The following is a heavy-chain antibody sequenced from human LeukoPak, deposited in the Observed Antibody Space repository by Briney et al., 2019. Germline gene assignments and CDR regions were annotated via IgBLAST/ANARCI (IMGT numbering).Heavy chain of an antibody. CDR3: AKDRYQMGTGPVHDY. V-gene: IGHV3-23*01. Sequence: TGGSLRLSCAASGFTFSSYAMSWVRQAPGKGLEWVSAISGSGGSTYYADSVKGRFTISRDNSKNTLYLQMNSLRAEDTAVYYCAKDRYQMGTGPVHDYWGQGTLVTVSS. CDR2: ISGSGGST. CDR1: GFTFSSYA. D-gene: IGHD3-9*01. J-gene: IGHJ4*02.